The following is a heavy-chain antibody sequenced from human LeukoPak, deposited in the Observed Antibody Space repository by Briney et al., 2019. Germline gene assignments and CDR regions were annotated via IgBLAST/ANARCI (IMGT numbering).Heavy chain of an antibody. V-gene: IGHV4-59*12. CDR1: GGSISSYY. J-gene: IGHJ6*03. D-gene: IGHD5-18*01. Sequence: PSETLSLTCTVSGGSISSYYWSWLRQPPGQGLEWIGYIYYSGSTNYNPSPKSRVTISVDTSKNQFSLKLISVRAEDTAVYYCAKASRFGYGYGPREYFYYMDVWGKGTTVTISS. CDR3: AKASRFGYGYGPREYFYYMDV. CDR2: IYYSGST.